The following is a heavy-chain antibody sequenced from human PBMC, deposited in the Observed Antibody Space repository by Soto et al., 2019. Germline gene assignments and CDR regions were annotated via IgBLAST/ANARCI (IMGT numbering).Heavy chain of an antibody. V-gene: IGHV1-69*12. J-gene: IGHJ6*02. CDR1: GGTFSNYA. CDR3: ARVEAVAGLYNYHGLDV. D-gene: IGHD6-19*01. CDR2: IVPIFGTT. Sequence: QVQLVQSGAEVKKPGSSVKVSCKVSGGTFSNYAIDWVRLAPGHGLEWMGGIVPIFGTTYDTQKFQGRATISANDSTTTAYLEMSSLRSEDTAIYYCARVEAVAGLYNYHGLDVWGQGTAVTVSS.